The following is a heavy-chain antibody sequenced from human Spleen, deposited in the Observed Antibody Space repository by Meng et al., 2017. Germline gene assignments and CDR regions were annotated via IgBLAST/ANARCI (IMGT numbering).Heavy chain of an antibody. CDR3: ARGYGSGSYYTFYYYGLDV. D-gene: IGHD3-10*01. CDR2: IYYSGST. CDR1: GGSVISDGYY. V-gene: IGHV4-61*08. J-gene: IGHJ6*02. Sequence: SETLSLTCTVSGGSVISDGYYWSWIRQHPGKGLEWIGYIYYSGSTNYNPSLKSRVTISVDTSKNQFALKVTSVTVADTAVYYCARGYGSGSYYTFYYYGLDVWGQGTTVTVSS.